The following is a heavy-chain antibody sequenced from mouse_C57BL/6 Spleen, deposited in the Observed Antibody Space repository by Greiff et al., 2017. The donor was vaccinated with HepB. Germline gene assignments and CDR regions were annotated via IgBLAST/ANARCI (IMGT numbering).Heavy chain of an antibody. J-gene: IGHJ2*01. D-gene: IGHD2-3*01. V-gene: IGHV1-52*01. CDR2: IDPSDSET. CDR1: GYTFTSYW. CDR3: ATLWGDGIDY. Sequence: QVQLQQPGAELVRPGSSVKLSCKASGYTFTSYWMHWVKQRPIQGLEWIGNIDPSDSETHYNQKFKDKATLTVDKSSSTAYMQLSSLTSEDSAVYYCATLWGDGIDYWCQGTTLTVSS.